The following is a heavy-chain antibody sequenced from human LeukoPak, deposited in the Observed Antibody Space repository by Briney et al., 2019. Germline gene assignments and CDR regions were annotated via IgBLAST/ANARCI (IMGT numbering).Heavy chain of an antibody. D-gene: IGHD6-19*01. CDR3: ARLDSSGWYDFDY. J-gene: IGHJ4*02. Sequence: SETLSLTCTVSGGSISSYYWSWIRQPPRKGLEWIGYIYYSGGSNYNPSLKSRVAISIDTSKNQFSLKLSSVTAADTAVYYCARLDSSGWYDFDYWGQGTLVTVSS. V-gene: IGHV4-59*01. CDR1: GGSISSYY. CDR2: IYYSGGS.